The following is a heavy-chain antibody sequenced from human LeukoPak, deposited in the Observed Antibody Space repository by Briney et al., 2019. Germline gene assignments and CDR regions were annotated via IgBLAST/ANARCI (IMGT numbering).Heavy chain of an antibody. J-gene: IGHJ4*02. CDR3: TSVGGFCSSSNCFAYFAY. CDR2: ITDNGAHT. V-gene: IGHV3-23*01. CDR1: GFTISNSA. Sequence: GGSLRLSCAASGFTISNSAMTCVRQAPGKGLDWVSIITDNGAHTFYADSVKGRFTISRDTSENTLNLQMNSLRADDAAVYYWTSVGGFCSSSNCFAYFAYWGQGTLLTVSS. D-gene: IGHD2-2*01.